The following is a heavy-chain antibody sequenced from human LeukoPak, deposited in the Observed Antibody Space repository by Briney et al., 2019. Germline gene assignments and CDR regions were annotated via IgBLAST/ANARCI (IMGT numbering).Heavy chain of an antibody. D-gene: IGHD2-15*01. CDR3: ARGGGGNLDY. CDR1: GFTFSSYA. J-gene: IGHJ4*02. CDR2: ISNNSTDI. Sequence: PGGSLRLSCAVSGFTFSSYAMHWVRQAPGKGLECVASISNNSTDIYYADSVKGRFTISRDNAKNSLYLQMDSLRAEDMAVYYCARGGGGNLDYWGQGTLVTVSS. V-gene: IGHV3-21*01.